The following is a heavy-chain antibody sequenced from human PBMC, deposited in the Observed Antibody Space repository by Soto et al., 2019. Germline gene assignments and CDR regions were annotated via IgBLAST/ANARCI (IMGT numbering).Heavy chain of an antibody. CDR1: GGTFSSYA. CDR3: AREVSMVRGVPKYYFDY. CDR2: IIPIFGTV. V-gene: IGHV1-69*01. D-gene: IGHD3-10*01. J-gene: IGHJ4*02. Sequence: QVQLVQSGAEVKKPGSSVKVSCKASGGTFSSYAISWVRQAPGQGLEWMGGIIPIFGTVNYAQKFQGRVTITADEATSTAYMELSSLRSEDTAVYYCAREVSMVRGVPKYYFDYWGQGTLVTVSS.